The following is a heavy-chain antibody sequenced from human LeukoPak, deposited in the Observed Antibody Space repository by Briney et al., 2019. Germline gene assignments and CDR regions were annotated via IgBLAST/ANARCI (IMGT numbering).Heavy chain of an antibody. J-gene: IGHJ4*02. V-gene: IGHV1-2*02. Sequence: ASVRVSCRASGYTFSGYYIHWMRQAPGQGLEWMGWLNPKSGGTNFALKFQGRVTMTGDTSISPAYMELSRLNSDDPAVYSCARRERDNGGKLGCWGQGTLVTGSS. CDR2: LNPKSGGT. D-gene: IGHD2-15*01. CDR3: ARRERDNGGKLGC. CDR1: GYTFSGYY.